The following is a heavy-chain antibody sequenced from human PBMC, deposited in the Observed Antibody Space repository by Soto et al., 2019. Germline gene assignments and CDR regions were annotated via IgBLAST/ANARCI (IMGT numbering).Heavy chain of an antibody. CDR2: IWYHGIDK. CDR1: GFTFSRQA. CDR3: ATGFLGLCTGGNCPLDY. Sequence: QVQLVESGGGVVQPERSLRLSCAASGFTFSRQAMHWVRQAPGRGLEWVAGIWYHGIDKYYADSVKGRFTISRDNSKNTVYLQMNSLRGEDTAVYYCATGFLGLCTGGNCPLDYWGQGPLVTVSS. J-gene: IGHJ4*02. V-gene: IGHV3-33*01. D-gene: IGHD2-15*01.